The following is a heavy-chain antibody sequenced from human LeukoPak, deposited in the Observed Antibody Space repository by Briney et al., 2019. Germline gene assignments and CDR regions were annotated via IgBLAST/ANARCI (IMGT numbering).Heavy chain of an antibody. V-gene: IGHV3-7*01. Sequence: GGSLRLSCAASGFTFSSYSMNWVRQAPGKGLEWVANIKQDGSEKYYVDSVKGRFTISRDNAKNSLYLQMNSLRAEDTAVYYCARDRGLLCGGDCYWDDAFDIWGQGTMVTVSS. CDR3: ARDRGLLCGGDCYWDDAFDI. CDR2: IKQDGSEK. J-gene: IGHJ3*02. D-gene: IGHD2-21*02. CDR1: GFTFSSYS.